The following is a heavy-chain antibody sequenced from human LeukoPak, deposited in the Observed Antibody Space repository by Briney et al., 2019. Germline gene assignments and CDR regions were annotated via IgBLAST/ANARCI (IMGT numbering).Heavy chain of an antibody. CDR3: ARGGNYAFDS. V-gene: IGHV6-1*01. J-gene: IGHJ4*01. Sequence: SQTLSLTCALSGDSVSSNNAAWPWLRQSPSRGLEWLGNTYYRSRWYNDYAASVIGRITINSDTSRNQFSLQLNSVTPEDTSVYYCARGGNYAFDSWGQGTLVTVSS. D-gene: IGHD3-16*01. CDR1: GDSVSSNNAA. CDR2: TYYRSRWYN.